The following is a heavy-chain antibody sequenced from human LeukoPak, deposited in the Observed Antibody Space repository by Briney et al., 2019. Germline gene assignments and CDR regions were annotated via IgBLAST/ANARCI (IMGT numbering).Heavy chain of an antibody. CDR2: ISSSGSTI. D-gene: IGHD2/OR15-2a*01. J-gene: IGHJ5*02. CDR3: ASFYMRRWFDP. V-gene: IGHV3-11*01. Sequence: GGSLRLSCAASGFTFSNAWMSWVRQAPGKGLEWVSYISSSGSTIYYADSVKGRFTISRDNAKNSLYLQMNSLRAEDTAVYYCASFYMRRWFDPWGQGTLVTVSS. CDR1: GFTFSNAW.